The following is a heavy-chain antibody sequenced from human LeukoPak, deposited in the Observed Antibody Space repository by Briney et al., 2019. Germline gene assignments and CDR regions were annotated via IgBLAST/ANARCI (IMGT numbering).Heavy chain of an antibody. CDR2: IIPIFGTA. CDR1: GGTFSSYA. J-gene: IGHJ6*03. CDR3: ASHKHRLRYYYYYMDV. Sequence: ASVKVSCKASGGTFSSYAISWVRQAPGQGLEWMGGIIPIFGTANYAQKFQGRVTITTDESTSTAYMELSSLRSEDTAVYYCASHKHRLRYYYYYMDVWGKGTTVTVSS. V-gene: IGHV1-69*05.